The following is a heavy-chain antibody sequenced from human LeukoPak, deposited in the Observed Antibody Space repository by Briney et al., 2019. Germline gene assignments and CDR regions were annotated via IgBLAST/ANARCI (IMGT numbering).Heavy chain of an antibody. Sequence: GGSLRLSCAASGFTFSSYWMSWVRQAPGKGLEWVSYISSSSSTIYYADSVKGRFTISRDNAKNSLYLQMNSLRAEDTAVYYCARDYFSYYYGSGSYGDYWGQGTLVTVSS. CDR3: ARDYFSYYYGSGSYGDY. CDR1: GFTFSSYW. V-gene: IGHV3-48*01. J-gene: IGHJ4*02. D-gene: IGHD3-10*01. CDR2: ISSSSSTI.